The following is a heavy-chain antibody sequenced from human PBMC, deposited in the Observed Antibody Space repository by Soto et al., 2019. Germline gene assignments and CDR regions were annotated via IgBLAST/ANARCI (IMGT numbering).Heavy chain of an antibody. Sequence: PGGSLRLSCAASGLTVSSNFMSWVRQAPGKGLEWVSIVYSGGDTYYADSVKGRFTISRHNSQNTVYLQMNSLRAEDTAVYYCARADCSSSSCYTFDYWGQGTLVTSPQ. CDR1: GLTVSSNF. J-gene: IGHJ4*02. V-gene: IGHV3-53*04. CDR2: VYSGGDT. D-gene: IGHD2-2*02. CDR3: ARADCSSSSCYTFDY.